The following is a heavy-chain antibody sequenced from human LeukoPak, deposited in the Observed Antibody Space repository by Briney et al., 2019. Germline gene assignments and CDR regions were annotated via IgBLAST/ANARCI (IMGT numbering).Heavy chain of an antibody. V-gene: IGHV3-66*01. Sequence: GGSLRLSCAASGFTVSSNYMSWVRQAPGKGLEWVSVIYSGGTTYYADSVKGRFTISRDNSKNTLFLQMNSLRAEDTAVYYCAKDPYDFWSGTFYFDYWGQGTLVTVSS. J-gene: IGHJ4*02. CDR1: GFTVSSNY. CDR3: AKDPYDFWSGTFYFDY. D-gene: IGHD3-3*01. CDR2: IYSGGTT.